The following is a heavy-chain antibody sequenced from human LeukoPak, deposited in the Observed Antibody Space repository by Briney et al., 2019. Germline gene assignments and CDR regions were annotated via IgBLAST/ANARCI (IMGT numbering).Heavy chain of an antibody. J-gene: IGHJ4*02. CDR1: GGSISSSY. CDR3: ARAGESTAMGHDY. CDR2: IYYSGST. D-gene: IGHD5-18*01. Sequence: SETLSLTCTVSGGSISSSYWSWIRQPPGKGLEWIGYIYYSGSTNYNPSLKSRVTISLDTSKNQFSLKLSSVTAADTAVYYCARAGESTAMGHDYWGQGTLVTVSS. V-gene: IGHV4-59*01.